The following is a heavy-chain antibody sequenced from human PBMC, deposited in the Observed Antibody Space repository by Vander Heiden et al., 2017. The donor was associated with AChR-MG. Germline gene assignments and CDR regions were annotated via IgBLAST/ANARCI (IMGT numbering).Heavy chain of an antibody. CDR3: AREVRGIVVVVAAPGYGMDV. CDR2: INPNSSST. Sequence: QVQPVQSGAEVKKPGASVKVSCKASGYTFTGYYLHGVRQAPGQGLECLGWINPNSSSTNYAQKFQGWVTMTRDTSISTAYMELSRLRSDDTAVYYYAREVRGIVVVVAAPGYGMDVWGQGTTVTVSS. J-gene: IGHJ6*02. V-gene: IGHV1-2*04. D-gene: IGHD2-15*01. CDR1: GYTFTGYY.